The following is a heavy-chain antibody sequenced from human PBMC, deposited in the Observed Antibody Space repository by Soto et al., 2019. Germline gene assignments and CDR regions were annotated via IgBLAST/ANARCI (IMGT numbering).Heavy chain of an antibody. CDR3: ARAPTYYYDSSGPKFDY. CDR1: GGSISSGDYY. D-gene: IGHD3-22*01. Sequence: QVQLQESGPGLVKPSQTLSLTCTVSGGSISSGDYYWSWICQAPGKGLEWIGYIYYSGSTYYNPSLKSRVTISVDTSKNQFSLKLSSVTAADTAVYYCARAPTYYYDSSGPKFDYWGQGTLVTVSS. CDR2: IYYSGST. J-gene: IGHJ4*02. V-gene: IGHV4-30-4*01.